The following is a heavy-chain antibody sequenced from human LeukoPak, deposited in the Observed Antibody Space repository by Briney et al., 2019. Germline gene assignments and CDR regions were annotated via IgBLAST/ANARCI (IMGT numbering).Heavy chain of an antibody. CDR3: ARTIGAIYY. Sequence: SETLSLTCTVSGDSVSSSSYYWGWIRQPPGKGLEWIGSIYYSGSTYYNPSLKSRVTISVDTSKNQFSLKLSSVTAADTAVYYCARTIGAIYYWGQGTLVTVSS. V-gene: IGHV4-39*01. CDR1: GDSVSSSSYY. D-gene: IGHD2/OR15-2a*01. CDR2: IYYSGST. J-gene: IGHJ4*02.